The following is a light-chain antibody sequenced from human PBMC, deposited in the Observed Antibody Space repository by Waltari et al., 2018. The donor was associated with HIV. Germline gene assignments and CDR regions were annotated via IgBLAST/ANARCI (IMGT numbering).Light chain of an antibody. V-gene: IGLV3-21*04. J-gene: IGLJ1*01. CDR1: NIGSKS. Sequence: SYVLAQPPSVSVAPGKTARITCGGNNIGSKSVHWYQQKPGQAPVVVIYYDSDRPSGIPERFSGSNSGNKATLTIRRVEGGDEADYYCQVWDSSSDAYVFGTGTKVTVL. CDR3: QVWDSSSDAYV. CDR2: YDS.